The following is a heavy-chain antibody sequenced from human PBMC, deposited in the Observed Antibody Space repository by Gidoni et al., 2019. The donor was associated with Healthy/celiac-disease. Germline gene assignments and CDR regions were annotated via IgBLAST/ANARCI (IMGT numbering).Heavy chain of an antibody. CDR2: ISYDGSNK. D-gene: IGHD5-12*01. V-gene: IGHV3-30*18. Sequence: QVQLVESGGGVVQPGRSLRLSCPSSGFTFSSYGMNWVRQAPGKGLEWVAVISYDGSNKYYADSVKGRFTISRDNSKNTLYLQMNSLRAEDTAVYYCAKDRQYSGYDHFDYWGQGTLVTVSS. CDR1: GFTFSSYG. J-gene: IGHJ4*02. CDR3: AKDRQYSGYDHFDY.